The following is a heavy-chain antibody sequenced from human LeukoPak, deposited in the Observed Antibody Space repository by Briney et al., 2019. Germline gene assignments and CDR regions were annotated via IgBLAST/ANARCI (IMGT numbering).Heavy chain of an antibody. CDR1: GGSISSGGYY. V-gene: IGHV4-31*03. D-gene: IGHD6-6*01. CDR3: ARDVAARPFYYYYMDV. Sequence: PSQTLSLTCTVSGGSISSGGYYWSWIRQHPGKGLEWIGYIYYSGSTYYNPSLKSRVTISVDTSKNQFSLKLSAVTAADTAVYYCARDVAARPFYYYYMDVWGKGTTVTVSS. CDR2: IYYSGST. J-gene: IGHJ6*03.